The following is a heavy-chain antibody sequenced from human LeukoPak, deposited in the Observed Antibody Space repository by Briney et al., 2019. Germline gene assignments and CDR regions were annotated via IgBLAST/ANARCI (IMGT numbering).Heavy chain of an antibody. CDR2: IYYGGST. CDR3: ARTMTAVTTVAY. V-gene: IGHV4-59*08. D-gene: IGHD4-17*01. CDR1: GGSISSYY. Sequence: SETLSLTCTVSGGSISSYYWSWIRQPPGKGLEWIGSIYYGGSTNYNPSLKSRVTISVDTSKNQFSLKLSSVSAADTAVYYCARTMTAVTTVAYWGQGTLVTVSS. J-gene: IGHJ4*02.